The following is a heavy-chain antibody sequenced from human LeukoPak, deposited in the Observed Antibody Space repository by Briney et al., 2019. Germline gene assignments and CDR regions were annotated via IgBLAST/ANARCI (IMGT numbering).Heavy chain of an antibody. Sequence: GGSLRLSCAASGFTFSSYWMSWVRQAPGKGLEWVSAISGSGGSTYYADSVKGRFTISRDNSKNTLYLQMNSLRAEDTAVYYCAKVEAVADAFDIWGQGTMVTVSS. CDR1: GFTFSSYW. D-gene: IGHD6-19*01. CDR3: AKVEAVADAFDI. CDR2: ISGSGGST. V-gene: IGHV3-23*01. J-gene: IGHJ3*02.